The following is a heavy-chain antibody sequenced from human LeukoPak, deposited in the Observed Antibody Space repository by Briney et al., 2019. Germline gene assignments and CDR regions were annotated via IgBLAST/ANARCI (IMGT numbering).Heavy chain of an antibody. D-gene: IGHD6-13*01. CDR1: GFTFSSYA. CDR3: AKSILASSSWGIDY. CDR2: ISGSGGST. Sequence: GGSLRLSCAASGFTFSSYAMSWVRQAPGKGLEWVSAISGSGGSTYYADSVKGRFTISRDNSKNTLYLQMNSLRAEDTAVYYCAKSILASSSWGIDYWGQGTLVTVSS. V-gene: IGHV3-23*01. J-gene: IGHJ4*02.